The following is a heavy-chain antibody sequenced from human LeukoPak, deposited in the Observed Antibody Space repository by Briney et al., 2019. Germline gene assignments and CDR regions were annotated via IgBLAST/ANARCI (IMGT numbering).Heavy chain of an antibody. J-gene: IGHJ4*02. CDR2: IWNDGSNK. V-gene: IGHV3-33*01. Sequence: GGSLRLSCAASGFIFSNYGKHWVRQAPGKGLEWVALIWNDGSNKYYADSVKGRFTISRDNSKNTLSLQMNSLRAEDTAIYYCSRDLTMIRGLREMCYCGQGTLVTVSS. D-gene: IGHD3-10*01. CDR1: GFIFSNYG. CDR3: SRDLTMIRGLREMCY.